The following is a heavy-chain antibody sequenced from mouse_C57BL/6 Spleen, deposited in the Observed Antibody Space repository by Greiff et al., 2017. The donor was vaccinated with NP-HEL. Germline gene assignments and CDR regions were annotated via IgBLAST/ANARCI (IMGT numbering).Heavy chain of an antibody. J-gene: IGHJ2*01. Sequence: QVQLQQPGTELVKPGASVKLSCKASGYTFTSYWMHWVKQRPGQGLEWIGNINPSNGGTNYNDKFKSKATLTVDKSSSTAYMQLSSRTSEDSAVYYCARWGTDRDYSDYWGQGTTLTVSS. D-gene: IGHD3-1*01. CDR2: INPSNGGT. V-gene: IGHV1-53*01. CDR3: ARWGTDRDYSDY. CDR1: GYTFTSYW.